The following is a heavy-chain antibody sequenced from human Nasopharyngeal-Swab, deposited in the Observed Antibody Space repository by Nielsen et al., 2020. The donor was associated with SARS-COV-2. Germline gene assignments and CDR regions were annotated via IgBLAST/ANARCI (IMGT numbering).Heavy chain of an antibody. V-gene: IGHV3-15*01. CDR1: GFTFSNAW. CDR2: IKSKTDGGTT. J-gene: IGHJ5*02. CDR3: TTESGPYSNWFDP. Sequence: GESLKISCAASGFTFSNAWMSWVRQAPGKGLEWVGRIKSKTDGGTTDYAAPVKGRFTISRDDSKNTLYLQMNSLKTEDTALYYCTTESGPYSNWFDPWGQGTLVTVSS. D-gene: IGHD2-15*01.